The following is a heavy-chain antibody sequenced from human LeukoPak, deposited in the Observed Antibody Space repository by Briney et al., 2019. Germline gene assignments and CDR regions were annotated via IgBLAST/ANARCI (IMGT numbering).Heavy chain of an antibody. J-gene: IGHJ4*02. D-gene: IGHD3-16*01. CDR3: AKDAQGGSLAY. CDR2: ISYDGSNK. Sequence: GGSLRLAWAAAGFTVSRYGMDWVRQAPGKGLEWVAVISYDGSNKYYADSVKGRFTISRDNSKNTLYLQMNSLRAEDTAVYYCAKDAQGGSLAYWGQGTLVTVSS. V-gene: IGHV3-30*18. CDR1: GFTVSRYG.